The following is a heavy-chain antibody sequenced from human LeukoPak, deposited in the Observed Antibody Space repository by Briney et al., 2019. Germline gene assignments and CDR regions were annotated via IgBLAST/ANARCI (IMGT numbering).Heavy chain of an antibody. J-gene: IGHJ4*02. CDR3: GIVVVPAAIRY. CDR1: GYTFTSYG. Sequence: ASVKVSCKASGYTFTSYGISWVRQAPGQGLEWMGWINTNTGNPTYAQGFTGRFVFSLDTSVSTAYLQISSLKAEDTAVYYCGIVVVPAAIRYWGQGTLVTVSS. CDR2: INTNTGNP. V-gene: IGHV7-4-1*02. D-gene: IGHD2-2*01.